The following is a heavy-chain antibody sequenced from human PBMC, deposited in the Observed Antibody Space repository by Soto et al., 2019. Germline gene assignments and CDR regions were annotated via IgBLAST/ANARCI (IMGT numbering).Heavy chain of an antibody. Sequence: SETLSLTCAVYGGSFSGYYWNWIRQPPGKGLEWIGEIDHSGYTNYNPSLKSRVTISVDTSKNQFSLRLTSVTAADTAAYYCARVRDWFDPWGQGTLVTVSS. CDR3: ARVRDWFDP. D-gene: IGHD3-3*01. J-gene: IGHJ5*02. V-gene: IGHV4-34*01. CDR2: IDHSGYT. CDR1: GGSFSGYY.